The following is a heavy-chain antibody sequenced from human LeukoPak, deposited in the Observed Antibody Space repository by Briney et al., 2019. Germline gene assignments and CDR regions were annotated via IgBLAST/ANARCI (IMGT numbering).Heavy chain of an antibody. CDR1: GYTFTGYY. V-gene: IGHV1-2*02. CDR3: ASKAQGYCSGGSCYSGDAFDI. Sequence: ASVKVSCKASGYTFTGYYIHWVRQAPGQGLEWMGWINPNSGGTNYAQKFQGRVTMTRDTSISTAYMELSRLRSDDTAVYYCASKAQGYCSGGSCYSGDAFDIWGQGTMVTVSS. CDR2: INPNSGGT. D-gene: IGHD2-15*01. J-gene: IGHJ3*02.